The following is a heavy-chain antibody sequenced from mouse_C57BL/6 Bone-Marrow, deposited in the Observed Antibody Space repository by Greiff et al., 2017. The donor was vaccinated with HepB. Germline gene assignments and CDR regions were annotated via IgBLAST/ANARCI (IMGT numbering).Heavy chain of an antibody. V-gene: IGHV1-72*01. CDR3: AREGYLYAMDY. Sequence: QVQLQQPGAELVKPGASVKLSCKASGYTFTSYWMHWVKQRPGRGLEWIGRIDLNSGGTKYNEKFKSKATLTVDKPSSTAYMQLSSLTSEDSAVYYCAREGYLYAMDYWGQGTSVTVSS. CDR1: GYTFTSYW. CDR2: IDLNSGGT. D-gene: IGHD2-2*01. J-gene: IGHJ4*01.